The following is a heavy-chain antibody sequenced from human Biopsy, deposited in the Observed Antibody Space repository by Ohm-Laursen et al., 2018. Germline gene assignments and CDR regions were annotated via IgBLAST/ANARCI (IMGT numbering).Heavy chain of an antibody. V-gene: IGHV1-8*01. J-gene: IGHJ6*02. CDR3: ARDYQPYLVTIHYYYCGMDV. Sequence: SVKVSCKASGYTFTSFDINWVRQATGQGLEWMGWMNPNSGNTGYAQKLQGKVTMTRNTSISTAYMELSSLRSEDTAVYYCARDYQPYLVTIHYYYCGMDVWGQGTTVTVSS. D-gene: IGHD3-9*01. CDR2: MNPNSGNT. CDR1: GYTFTSFD.